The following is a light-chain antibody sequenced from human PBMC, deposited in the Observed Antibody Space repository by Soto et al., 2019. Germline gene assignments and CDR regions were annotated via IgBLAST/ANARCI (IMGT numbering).Light chain of an antibody. J-gene: IGKJ4*01. CDR2: GAS. V-gene: IGKV3-20*01. CDR1: QNVINNY. Sequence: ESVLTQSPGTLSLSPGERATFSCRASQNVINNYLAWYQQKPGQAPRLLIYGASKRATGIPDRFSGSGSGTAITLTISRLEPDGFAVYYWHQCGRSSTFGGGTKVEIK. CDR3: HQCGRSST.